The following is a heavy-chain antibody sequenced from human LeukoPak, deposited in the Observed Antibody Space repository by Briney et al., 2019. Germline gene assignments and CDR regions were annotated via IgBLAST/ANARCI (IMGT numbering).Heavy chain of an antibody. Sequence: SETLSLTCIVSGGSISSYYWSWIRQPPGKGLEWIGYIYTSGSTNYNPSLKSRVTISVDTSKNQFSLKLSSVTAADTAVYYCARCSRTGYSSSLCYFDYWGQGTLVTVSS. J-gene: IGHJ4*02. CDR1: GGSISSYY. CDR3: ARCSRTGYSSSLCYFDY. D-gene: IGHD6-6*01. V-gene: IGHV4-4*09. CDR2: IYTSGST.